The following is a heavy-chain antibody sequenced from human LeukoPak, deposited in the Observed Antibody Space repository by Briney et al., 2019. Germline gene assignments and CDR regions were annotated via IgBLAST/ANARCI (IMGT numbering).Heavy chain of an antibody. J-gene: IGHJ4*02. CDR1: GLTLSSFA. CDR2: IRDGGDIT. D-gene: IGHD6-13*01. CDR3: AKTRPLDSSSWSHGDY. V-gene: IGHV3-23*01. Sequence: QPGGSLRLSCVASGLTLSSFAMTWVRQAPGKGLEWVSSIRDGGDITYYADSVRGRFTISRDNSKNTLHLQMNSLRAKDTAVYYCAKTRPLDSSSWSHGDYWGQGTLVTVSS.